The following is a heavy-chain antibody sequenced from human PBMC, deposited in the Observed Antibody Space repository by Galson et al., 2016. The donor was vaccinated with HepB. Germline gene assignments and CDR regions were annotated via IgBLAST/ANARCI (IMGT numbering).Heavy chain of an antibody. J-gene: IGHJ4*02. D-gene: IGHD5-24*01. Sequence: SLRLSCAASGFTVGNTYMSWVRQFPGKGLECVSVIFSGGPTFYADSVMGRFTISRDNSKNTLYLQMRNLRAEDSALYYCARDSGYNEHGGFDDWGQGTLVTVSS. V-gene: IGHV3-66*02. CDR1: GFTVGNTY. CDR3: ARDSGYNEHGGFDD. CDR2: IFSGGPT.